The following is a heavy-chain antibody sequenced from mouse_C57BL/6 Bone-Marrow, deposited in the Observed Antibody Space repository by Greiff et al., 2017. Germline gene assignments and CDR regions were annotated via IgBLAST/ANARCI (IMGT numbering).Heavy chain of an antibody. CDR1: GFTFSSYA. D-gene: IGHD2-4*01. CDR2: ISDGGSYT. V-gene: IGHV5-4*01. Sequence: EVKLVESGGGLVKPGGSLTLSCAASGFTFSSYAMSWVRQTPEKRLEWVATISDGGSYTYYPDNVKGRFTISRDNAKNNLYLQMSHLKSEDTAMYYCARDSDYDSYWGQGTLVTVSA. CDR3: ARDSDYDSY. J-gene: IGHJ3*01.